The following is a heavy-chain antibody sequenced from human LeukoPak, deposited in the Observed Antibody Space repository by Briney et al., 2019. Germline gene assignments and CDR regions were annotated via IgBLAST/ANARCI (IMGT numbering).Heavy chain of an antibody. CDR3: ARHAQRHYDFWSGYPISNWFDP. V-gene: IGHV5-51*01. D-gene: IGHD3-3*01. CDR2: IYPGDSDS. CDR1: GYSFTSYW. Sequence: GESLKISCKGSGYSFTSYWIGWVRQMPGKGLEWMGIIYPGDSDSRYSPSFQGQVTISADKSISTAYLQWSSLKASDTAMYYCARHAQRHYDFWSGYPISNWFDPWGQGTLVTVSS. J-gene: IGHJ5*02.